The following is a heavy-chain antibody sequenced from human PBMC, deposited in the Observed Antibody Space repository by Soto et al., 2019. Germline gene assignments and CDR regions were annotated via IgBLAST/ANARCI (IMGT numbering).Heavy chain of an antibody. V-gene: IGHV3-74*01. CDR2: INSDGSST. CDR3: ARDGSFIAAAGINWFDP. CDR1: GFTFSSYG. Sequence: GGSLRLSGAASGFTFSSYGIHWVRQAPWKGLVWVSRINSDGSSTSYADSVKGRFTISRDNAKNTLYLQMNSLRAEDTAVYYYARDGSFIAAAGINWFDPWGQGTLVTVSS. D-gene: IGHD6-13*01. J-gene: IGHJ5*02.